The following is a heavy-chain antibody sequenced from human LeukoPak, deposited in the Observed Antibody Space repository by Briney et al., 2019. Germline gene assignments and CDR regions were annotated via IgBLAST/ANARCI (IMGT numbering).Heavy chain of an antibody. CDR1: GDTVSYYY. V-gene: IGHV4-59*02. CDR2: IYYSGST. CDR3: AKGGDTADF. J-gene: IGHJ4*02. D-gene: IGHD2-21*01. Sequence: SETLSLTCTVSGDTVSYYYWSWIRQPPGKGLEWIGYIYYSGSTNYNPFLESRVTILIDTSKNQFSLKLRSVTAADTAVYYCAKGGDTADFWGQGILVTVSS.